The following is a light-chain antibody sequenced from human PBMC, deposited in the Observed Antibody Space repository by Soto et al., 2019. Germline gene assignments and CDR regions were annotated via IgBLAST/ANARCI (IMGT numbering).Light chain of an antibody. CDR1: QSVSTN. CDR2: GAS. V-gene: IGKV3-15*01. J-gene: IGKJ1*01. CDR3: QQYNTWPPWM. Sequence: IMMTQSPATLSVSPGERATLSCRASQSVSTNLAWYQQKPGQAPRLLIYGASTRATGIPARFSGSGSGTEFTLTISSLQSEDFAVYYCQQYNTWPPWMFGQGTNVEIK.